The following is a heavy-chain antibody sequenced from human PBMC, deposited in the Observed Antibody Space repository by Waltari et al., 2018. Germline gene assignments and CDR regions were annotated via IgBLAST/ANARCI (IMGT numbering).Heavy chain of an antibody. J-gene: IGHJ6*02. CDR3: ARESCKVVAAAYYYYGMDV. CDR2: SIPFLGKA. D-gene: IGHD2-15*01. Sequence: QVQLVQSGAEVKKPGSSVKVSCKASGGTFSSYTISWVRQAPGQGLEWMGRSIPFLGKAKHAQKFQGRVPITADKSTSTGYMELSSLRSEDTAVYYCARESCKVVAAAYYYYGMDVWGQGTTVTVSS. CDR1: GGTFSSYT. V-gene: IGHV1-69*08.